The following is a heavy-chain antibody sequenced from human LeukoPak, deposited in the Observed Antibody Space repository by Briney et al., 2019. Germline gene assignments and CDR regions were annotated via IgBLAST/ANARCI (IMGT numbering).Heavy chain of an antibody. D-gene: IGHD1-1*01. CDR1: GFSFSSYS. CDR2: ISRII. CDR3: AKDSSNDWRWGAFDV. V-gene: IGHV3-48*01. Sequence: GGSLRISCAASGFSFSSYSFNWVRQAPGKGLEWVSYISRIISYADSVKGRFTMSRDNSKHTLYLQMNTLRADDTAVYYCAKDSSNDWRWGAFDVWGQGTMVTVSS. J-gene: IGHJ3*01.